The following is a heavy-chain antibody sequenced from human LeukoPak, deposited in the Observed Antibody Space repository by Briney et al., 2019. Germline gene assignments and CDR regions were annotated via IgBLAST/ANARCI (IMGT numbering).Heavy chain of an antibody. Sequence: GASVKVSCKASGDTFTNYVISWGRQAPGQGLEWMGWISSYNGNTDYAQKLQGRVTMTTDTSTSTAYMELRSLRSDDTAVYYCAREAEYDYVWGSYRSNAFAIWGQGTMVTVSS. CDR3: AREAEYDYVWGSYRSNAFAI. D-gene: IGHD3-16*02. V-gene: IGHV1-18*01. J-gene: IGHJ3*02. CDR1: GDTFTNYV. CDR2: ISSYNGNT.